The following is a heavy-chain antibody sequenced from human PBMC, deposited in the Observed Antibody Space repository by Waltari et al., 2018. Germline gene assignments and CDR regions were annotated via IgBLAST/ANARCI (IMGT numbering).Heavy chain of an antibody. Sequence: QVKLVQSGAEVKKPGALVKVSCEASAYTLSSYGITWVRQAPVQGLEWMGWISAHHVNTNYAHTFQDRVTLTTDTTTSTAYMELRSLISDDTAMYYCATAVGGNMESDYWGQGTLVTVSS. CDR1: AYTLSSYG. V-gene: IGHV1-18*01. J-gene: IGHJ4*02. CDR2: ISAHHVNT. D-gene: IGHD6-19*01. CDR3: ATAVGGNMESDY.